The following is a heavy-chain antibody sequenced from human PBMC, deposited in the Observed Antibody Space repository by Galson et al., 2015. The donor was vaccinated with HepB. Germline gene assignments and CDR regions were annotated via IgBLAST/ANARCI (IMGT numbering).Heavy chain of an antibody. CDR1: GYTFTSYA. D-gene: IGHD4-17*01. CDR3: AGTTLYGDPYYFDY. J-gene: IGHJ4*02. V-gene: IGHV1-3*01. CDR2: ISAGNGNT. Sequence: SVKVSCKASGYTFTSYAMHWVRQAPGQRLEWMGWISAGNGNTKYSQKFQGRVTITRDTSASTAYMELSSLRSEDTAVYYCAGTTLYGDPYYFDYWGQGTLVTVSS.